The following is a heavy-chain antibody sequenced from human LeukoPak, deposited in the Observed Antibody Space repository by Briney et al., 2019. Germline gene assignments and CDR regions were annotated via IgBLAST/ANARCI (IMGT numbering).Heavy chain of an antibody. J-gene: IGHJ3*02. CDR1: GFMFHDYA. D-gene: IGHD2-15*01. V-gene: IGHV3-66*01. Sequence: GGSLRLSCAAPGFMFHDYAIHWVRQAPGKGLEWVSLIYRGGSIDYADSVKDRFTISRDNSKNTLYLQINSLKAEDTALYYCARAPTFCRGGGCYSGGFDIWGQGTMVTVSS. CDR2: IYRGGSI. CDR3: ARAPTFCRGGGCYSGGFDI.